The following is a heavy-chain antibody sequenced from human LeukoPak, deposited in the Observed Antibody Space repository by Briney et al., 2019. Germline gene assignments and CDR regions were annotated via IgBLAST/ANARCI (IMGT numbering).Heavy chain of an antibody. J-gene: IGHJ4*02. Sequence: GGSLRLSCAASGLLFSSHSMNWVRQAPGKGLEWLSYINGGSDHIGYADSVKGRFIISRDNVKNSLYLHMNSLRNDDTAVYYCARDKDYASDFWGQGILVTVSS. D-gene: IGHD4-17*01. CDR2: INGGSDHI. CDR1: GLLFSSHS. V-gene: IGHV3-48*02. CDR3: ARDKDYASDF.